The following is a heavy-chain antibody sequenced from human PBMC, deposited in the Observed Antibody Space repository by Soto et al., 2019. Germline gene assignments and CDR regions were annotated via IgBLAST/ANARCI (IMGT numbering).Heavy chain of an antibody. V-gene: IGHV4-38-2*01. D-gene: IGHD5-12*01. CDR3: ARGRYSGYDRYYFDS. CDR1: GYSLSSGYF. CDR2: IYHSGST. Sequence: LSLTCAVSGYSLSSGYFWGWIRQPPGKGLEWMGSIYHSGSTYYNSSLKSRLSISVDTSKNRFSLHLSSVTAADTAVYYCARGRYSGYDRYYFDSWGQGTLVTSPQ. J-gene: IGHJ4*02.